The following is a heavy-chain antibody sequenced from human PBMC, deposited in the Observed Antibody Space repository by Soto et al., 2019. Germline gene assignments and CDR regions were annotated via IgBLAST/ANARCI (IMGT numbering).Heavy chain of an antibody. V-gene: IGHV1-69*01. CDR2: IIPIFGTA. D-gene: IGHD6-13*01. Sequence: QVQLVQSGAEVKKPGSSVKVSCKASGGTFSSYAISWVRQAPGQGLEWMGGIIPIFGTANYAQKFQGRVTITAEESTSTAYMELSSLRSEDTAVYYWARETGWGSSSWYYFDYWGQGTLVTVSS. J-gene: IGHJ4*02. CDR1: GGTFSSYA. CDR3: ARETGWGSSSWYYFDY.